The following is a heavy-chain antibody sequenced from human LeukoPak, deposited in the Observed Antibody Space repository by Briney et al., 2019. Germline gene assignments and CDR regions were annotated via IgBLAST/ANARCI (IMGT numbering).Heavy chain of an antibody. J-gene: IGHJ4*02. CDR2: IRYDVQNK. CDR3: AKETPSYGSGSLGHY. Sequence: PGGSLRLSCAASGFTFSSFGMHWVRQAPGKGLEWVAFIRYDVQNKYYADSVQGRFTISRDNSKNTLYLQMNSLRDDDTAMYYCAKETPSYGSGSLGHYWGQGTLVTVSS. V-gene: IGHV3-30*02. D-gene: IGHD3-10*01. CDR1: GFTFSSFG.